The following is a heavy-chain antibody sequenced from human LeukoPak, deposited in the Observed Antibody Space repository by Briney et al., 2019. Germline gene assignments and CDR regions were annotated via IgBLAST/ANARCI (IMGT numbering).Heavy chain of an antibody. J-gene: IGHJ6*02. Sequence: PGGSLRLSCAAFGFTFSSYAMSWVRQAPGKGLEWVSGVSGSGGSTYYADSVKGRFTISRDNSKNTLYLQMNTLRAEDTAVYYCAKGGGDYLIYYGMDVWGQGTTVTVSS. CDR3: AKGGGDYLIYYGMDV. CDR2: VSGSGGST. D-gene: IGHD4-17*01. CDR1: GFTFSSYA. V-gene: IGHV3-23*01.